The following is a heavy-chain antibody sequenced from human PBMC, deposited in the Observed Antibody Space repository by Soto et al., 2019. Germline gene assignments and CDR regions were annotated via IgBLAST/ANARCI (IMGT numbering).Heavy chain of an antibody. D-gene: IGHD6-19*01. V-gene: IGHV1-3*01. Sequence: ASVKVSCKASGYTFTSYAMHWVRQAPGQRLEWMGWINAGNGNTKYSQKFQGRVTITRDTSASTAYMELSSLRSEDTAVYYCARDMGRSGWYDDAFDIWGQGTMVTVS. CDR2: INAGNGNT. J-gene: IGHJ3*02. CDR1: GYTFTSYA. CDR3: ARDMGRSGWYDDAFDI.